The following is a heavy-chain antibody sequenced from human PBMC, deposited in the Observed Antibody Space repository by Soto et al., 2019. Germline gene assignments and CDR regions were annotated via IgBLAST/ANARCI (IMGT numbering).Heavy chain of an antibody. V-gene: IGHV4-34*01. CDR3: ARSQLLWFGELLGGDAFDI. J-gene: IGHJ3*02. Sequence: SETLSLTCAVYGGSFSGYYWSWIRQPPGKGLEWIGEINHSGSTNYNPSLKSRVTISVDTSKNQFSLKLSSVTAADTAVYYCARSQLLWFGELLGGDAFDIWGQGTMVTAS. CDR1: GGSFSGYY. CDR2: INHSGST. D-gene: IGHD3-10*01.